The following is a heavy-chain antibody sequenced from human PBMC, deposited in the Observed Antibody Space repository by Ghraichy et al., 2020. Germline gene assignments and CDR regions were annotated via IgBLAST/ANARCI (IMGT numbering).Heavy chain of an antibody. J-gene: IGHJ5*02. D-gene: IGHD6-13*01. Sequence: GESLNISCAASGFTFSSYSMNWVRQAPGKGLEWVSSISSSSSSYIYYADSVKGRFTISRDNAKNSLYLQMNSLRAEDTAVYYCARDRGLSIAAAGLFDPWGQGTLVTVSS. V-gene: IGHV3-21*01. CDR1: GFTFSSYS. CDR3: ARDRGLSIAAAGLFDP. CDR2: ISSSSSSYI.